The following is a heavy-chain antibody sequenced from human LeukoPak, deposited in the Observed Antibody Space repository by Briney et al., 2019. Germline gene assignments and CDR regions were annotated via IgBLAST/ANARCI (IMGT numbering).Heavy chain of an antibody. J-gene: IGHJ5*02. V-gene: IGHV1-3*01. CDR2: INAGNGNT. D-gene: IGHD6-13*01. Sequence: ASVNVSCKASGYTFTSYAMHWVRQAPGQRLEWMGWINAGNGNTKYSQKFQGRVTITRDTSASTAYMELSSLRSEDTAVYYCARDLGEGSSPARGWFDPWGQGTLVTVSS. CDR1: GYTFTSYA. CDR3: ARDLGEGSSPARGWFDP.